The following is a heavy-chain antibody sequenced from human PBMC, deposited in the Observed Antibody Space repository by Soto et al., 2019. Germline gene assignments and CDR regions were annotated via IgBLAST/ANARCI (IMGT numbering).Heavy chain of an antibody. D-gene: IGHD3-10*01. CDR1: GYTFTNND. CDR3: ARPKEEVDYYGSGSYYNGWFDP. V-gene: IGHV1-8*02. CDR2: MNPGSGDT. J-gene: IGHJ5*02. Sequence: GASVKVSCKASGYTFTNNDVSWVRQATGQGLEWMGWMNPGSGDTGYAQKFQGRVTMTRDTSISTAYMELSRLRSDDTAVYYCARPKEEVDYYGSGSYYNGWFDPWGQGTLVTVSS.